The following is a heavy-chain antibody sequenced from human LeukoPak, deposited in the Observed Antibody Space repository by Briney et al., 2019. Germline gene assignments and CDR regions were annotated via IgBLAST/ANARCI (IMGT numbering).Heavy chain of an antibody. CDR3: ARDLVVQDYYGMDV. CDR1: GYSVSSNSAA. CDR2: TYYRSKWYS. D-gene: IGHD6-6*01. V-gene: IGHV6-1*01. Sequence: SQTLSLTCAFSGYSVSSNSAAWNWIRQSPSRGLEWLGRTYYRSKWYSDYAVSVKSRITINPDTSKNQFSLQLNSVTPEDTAVYYCARDLVVQDYYGMDVWRQGTTVTVSS. J-gene: IGHJ6*02.